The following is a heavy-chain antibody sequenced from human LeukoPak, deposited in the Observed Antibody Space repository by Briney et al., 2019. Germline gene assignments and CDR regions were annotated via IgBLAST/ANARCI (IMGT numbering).Heavy chain of an antibody. CDR3: AKGGKWDVTPFDY. CDR1: GFTFSRYS. CDR2: INTISGTI. V-gene: IGHV3-48*01. Sequence: GGSLRLSCAASGFTFSRYSMNWVRQAPGRGLEWVSYINTISGTISYADSVKGRFTISRDNSKNTLYLQVNSLRAEDTAVYYCAKGGKWDVTPFDYWGQGTLVTVSS. J-gene: IGHJ4*02. D-gene: IGHD1-26*01.